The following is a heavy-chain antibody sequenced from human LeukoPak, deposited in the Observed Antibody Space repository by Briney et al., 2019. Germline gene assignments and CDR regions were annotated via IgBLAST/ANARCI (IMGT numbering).Heavy chain of an antibody. D-gene: IGHD6-13*01. CDR3: ARGYSSRNLAY. CDR2: INHSGST. Sequence: SLTXXXXXGSFXXYYWSWIRQPPGKGLEWIGEINHSGSTNYNPSLKSRVTISVDTSKNQFSLKLSSVTAADTAVYYCARGYSSRNLAYWGQGTLVTVSS. J-gene: IGHJ4*02. V-gene: IGHV4-34*01. CDR1: XGSFXXYY.